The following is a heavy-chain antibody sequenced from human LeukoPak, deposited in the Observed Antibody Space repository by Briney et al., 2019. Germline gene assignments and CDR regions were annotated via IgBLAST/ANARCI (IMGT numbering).Heavy chain of an antibody. Sequence: ASVKVSCKASGYTFTDYFMHWVRQAPGQGLEWMGWINPNSGGTNYAQKFQGRVTMTRDTSISTAYMELSRLRSDDTAVYYCARRPPRGHYGDYRWGQGTLVTVSS. CDR3: ARRPPRGHYGDYR. CDR2: INPNSGGT. J-gene: IGHJ5*02. D-gene: IGHD4-17*01. V-gene: IGHV1-2*02. CDR1: GYTFTDYF.